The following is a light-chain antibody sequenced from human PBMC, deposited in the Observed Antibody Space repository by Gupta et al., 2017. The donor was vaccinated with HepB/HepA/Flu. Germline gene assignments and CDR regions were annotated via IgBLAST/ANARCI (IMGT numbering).Light chain of an antibody. CDR3: HKYNSYKS. V-gene: IGKV1-5*03. CDR2: RAS. J-gene: IGKJ1*01. Sequence: DIQTTQSPSSLSASVGDRVTITCRASQNINTWLAWYQQKPGKAPKLLIYRASSLVIGVPSRFSGSGSGTEFTLTISSLQPDDSATYYCHKYNSYKSFGQGSKVEIK. CDR1: QNINTW.